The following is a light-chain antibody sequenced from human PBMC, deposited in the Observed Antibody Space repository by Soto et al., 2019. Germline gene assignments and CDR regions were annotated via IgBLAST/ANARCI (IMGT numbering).Light chain of an antibody. V-gene: IGLV2-23*02. J-gene: IGLJ1*01. CDR1: SSDVGSYNL. CDR3: CSSASTSPFRYV. CDR2: EVS. Sequence: QSALTQPASVSGSPGQSITISCTGTSSDVGSYNLVSWYQQHPGKAPKLMIYEVSKWPSGVSNRFSGSKSGNTASLTISGLQAEDEADYYCCSSASTSPFRYVFGTGTKVTVL.